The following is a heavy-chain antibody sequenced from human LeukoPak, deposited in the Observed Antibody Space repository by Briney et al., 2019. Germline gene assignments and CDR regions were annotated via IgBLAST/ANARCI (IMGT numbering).Heavy chain of an antibody. Sequence: SETLSLTCSVSIGSISSSKWRSWVRQSPVKGLEWIGEIYLYGTTNYNPSFTSRVTMSVDRSRNQFSLKLTSVTAADTAVYYCARQKWEQQGRDYYFNGLDVWGPGTTVIVSS. CDR2: IYLYGTT. V-gene: IGHV4-4*02. CDR3: ARQKWEQQGRDYYFNGLDV. CDR1: IGSISSSKW. D-gene: IGHD1/OR15-1a*01. J-gene: IGHJ6*02.